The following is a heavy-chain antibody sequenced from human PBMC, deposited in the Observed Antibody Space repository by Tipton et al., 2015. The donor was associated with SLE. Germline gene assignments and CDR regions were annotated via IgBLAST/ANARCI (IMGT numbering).Heavy chain of an antibody. CDR3: AREGYTDGY. CDR2: IYHSGST. CDR1: GGSISSGGYS. D-gene: IGHD5-18*01. Sequence: TLSLTCAVPGGSISSGGYSWSWIRQPPGKGLEWIGYIYHSGSTYYNPSLKSRVTISVDRSKNQFSLKLSSVTAADTAVYYCAREGYTDGYWGQGTLVTVSS. J-gene: IGHJ4*02. V-gene: IGHV4-30-2*01.